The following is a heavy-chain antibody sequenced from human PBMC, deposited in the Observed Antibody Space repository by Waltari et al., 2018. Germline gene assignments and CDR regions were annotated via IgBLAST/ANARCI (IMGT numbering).Heavy chain of an antibody. CDR3: AKNKGWGQWLVDPFDY. CDR1: GFTFSSYG. V-gene: IGHV3-30*18. D-gene: IGHD6-19*01. Sequence: QVQLVESGGGVVQPGRSLRLSCVASGFTFSSYGMHWVRQAPGKGLEWVAVISYDGSNKYYADSVKGRFTISRDNSKNTLYLQMNSLRAEDTAVYYCAKNKGWGQWLVDPFDYWGQGTLVTVSS. J-gene: IGHJ4*02. CDR2: ISYDGSNK.